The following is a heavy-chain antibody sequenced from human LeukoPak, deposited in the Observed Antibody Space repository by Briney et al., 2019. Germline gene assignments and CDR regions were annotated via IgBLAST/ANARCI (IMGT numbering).Heavy chain of an antibody. CDR3: ARLVGATRLTIYYYYMDV. CDR2: INHSGST. CDR1: GFTFSSYG. J-gene: IGHJ6*03. Sequence: PGGSLRLSCAASGFTFSSYGMSWVRQPPGKGLEWIGEINHSGSTNYNPSLKSRVTISVDTSKNQFSLKLSSVTAADTAVYYCARLVGATRLTIYYYYMDVWGKGTTVTISS. V-gene: IGHV4-34*01. D-gene: IGHD1-26*01.